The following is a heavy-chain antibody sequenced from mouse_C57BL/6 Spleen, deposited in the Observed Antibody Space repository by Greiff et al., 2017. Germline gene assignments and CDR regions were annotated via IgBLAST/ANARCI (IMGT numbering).Heavy chain of an antibody. Sequence: EVQRVESGGGLVKPGGSLKLSCAASGFTFSSYAMSWVRQTPEKRLEWVATISDGGSYTYYPDNVKGRFTISRDNAKNNLYLQMSHLKSEDTAMYYCARDLGEAWFAYWGQGTLVTVSA. CDR1: GFTFSSYA. CDR2: ISDGGSYT. J-gene: IGHJ3*01. V-gene: IGHV5-4*01. D-gene: IGHD4-1*01. CDR3: ARDLGEAWFAY.